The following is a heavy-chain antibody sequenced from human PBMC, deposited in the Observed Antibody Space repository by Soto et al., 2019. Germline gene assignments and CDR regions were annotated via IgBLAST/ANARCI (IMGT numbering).Heavy chain of an antibody. CDR1: GYTFTSYG. J-gene: IGHJ5*02. Sequence: ASVKVSCKASGYTFTSYGISWVRQAPGQGLEWMGWISAYNGNTNYAQKLQGRVTMTTDTSTSTAYMELRSLRSDDTAAYYCVTVTDNWFDPWGQGTLVTVSS. CDR3: VTVTDNWFDP. D-gene: IGHD1-7*01. CDR2: ISAYNGNT. V-gene: IGHV1-18*01.